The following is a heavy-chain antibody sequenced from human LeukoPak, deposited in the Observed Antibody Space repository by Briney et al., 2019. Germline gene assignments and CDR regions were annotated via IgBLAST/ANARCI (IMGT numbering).Heavy chain of an antibody. J-gene: IGHJ4*02. CDR1: GGSFSNYY. D-gene: IGHD5-18*01. V-gene: IGHV4-4*08. CDR3: ARVLYNYGPHSFDF. Sequence: SETLSLTCTASGGSFSNYYWSWVRQAPGKGLEWIGYIYTTGSTNYNPSLKSRVTISVDTSKNQFSLKLSSVTAADTAVYYCARVLYNYGPHSFDFWGQGTLVTVSS. CDR2: IYTTGST.